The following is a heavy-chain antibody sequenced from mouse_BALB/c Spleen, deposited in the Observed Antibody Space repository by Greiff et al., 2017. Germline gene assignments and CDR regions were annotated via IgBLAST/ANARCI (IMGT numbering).Heavy chain of an antibody. CDR1: GFTFSSYA. D-gene: IGHD2-4*01. CDR3: ARGPGYDYEAWFAY. Sequence: VMLVESGGGLVKPGGSLKLSCAASGFTFSSYAMSWVRQTPEKRLEWVASISSGGSTYYPDSVKGRFTISRDNARNILYLQMSSLRSEDTAMYYCARGPGYDYEAWFAYWGQGTLVTVSA. J-gene: IGHJ3*01. V-gene: IGHV5-6-5*01. CDR2: ISSGGST.